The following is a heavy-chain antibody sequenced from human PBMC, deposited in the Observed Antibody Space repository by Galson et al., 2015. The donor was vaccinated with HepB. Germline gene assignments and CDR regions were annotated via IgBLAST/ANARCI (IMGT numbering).Heavy chain of an antibody. D-gene: IGHD1-26*01. CDR2: IKSKTDGGTT. J-gene: IGHJ4*02. CDR1: GFTFSNAW. V-gene: IGHV3-15*07. CDR3: TTVLPGHIVGASGDY. Sequence: SLRLSCAASGFTFSNAWMNWVRQAPGKGLEWVGRIKSKTDGGTTDYAAPVKGRFTISRDDSKNTLYLQMNSLKTEDTAVYYCTTVLPGHIVGASGDYWGQGTLVTVSS.